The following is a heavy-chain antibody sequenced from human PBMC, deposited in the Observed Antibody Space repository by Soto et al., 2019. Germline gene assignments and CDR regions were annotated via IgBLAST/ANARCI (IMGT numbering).Heavy chain of an antibody. J-gene: IGHJ5*02. Sequence: QVQLVQSGAEVKKPGASVKVSCKVSGYSLTELSMHWVRQAPGKGLEWMGGFDPAKGETLYAQKFQGRVTMTDDTSTDIAYMELSSLRSEDTAVYYCATVVSGAWGQGTLVTVSS. CDR2: FDPAKGET. V-gene: IGHV1-24*01. CDR1: GYSLTELS. CDR3: ATVVSGA. D-gene: IGHD3-10*01.